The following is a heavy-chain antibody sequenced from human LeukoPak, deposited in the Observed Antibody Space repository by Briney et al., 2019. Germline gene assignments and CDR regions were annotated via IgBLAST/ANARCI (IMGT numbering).Heavy chain of an antibody. Sequence: GGSLRLSCAASGFTFSSYGMHWVRQAPGKGLEWVAVIWYDGSNKYYADSVNGRFTISRDNAKNSLYLQMNSLRAEDTAVYYCARTYCSSTSCYNLDYWGQGTLVTVSS. J-gene: IGHJ4*02. V-gene: IGHV3-33*01. CDR3: ARTYCSSTSCYNLDY. D-gene: IGHD2-2*01. CDR1: GFTFSSYG. CDR2: IWYDGSNK.